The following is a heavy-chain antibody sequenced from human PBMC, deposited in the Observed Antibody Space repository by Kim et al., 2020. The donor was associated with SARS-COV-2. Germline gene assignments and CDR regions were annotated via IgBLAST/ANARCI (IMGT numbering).Heavy chain of an antibody. CDR2: ISYDGSNK. CDR3: ARGGLGRYYYDSSGSPLTDAFDI. CDR1: GFTFSSYA. Sequence: GGSLRLSCAASGFTFSSYAMHWVRQAPGKGLEWVAVISYDGSNKYYADSVKGRFTISRDNSKNTLYLQMNSLRAEDTAVYYCARGGLGRYYYDSSGSPLTDAFDIWGQGTMVTVSS. J-gene: IGHJ3*02. V-gene: IGHV3-30-3*01. D-gene: IGHD3-22*01.